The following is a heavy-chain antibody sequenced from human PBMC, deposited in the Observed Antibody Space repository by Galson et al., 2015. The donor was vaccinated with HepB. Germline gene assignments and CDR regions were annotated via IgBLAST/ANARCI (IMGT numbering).Heavy chain of an antibody. V-gene: IGHV3-33*01. CDR2: IWYDGSNK. CDR3: AREEIAAAGIDYYYYGMDV. J-gene: IGHJ6*02. CDR1: GFTFSSYG. Sequence: SLRLSCAASGFTFSSYGMHWVRQAPGKGLEWVAVIWYDGSNKYYADSVKGRFTISRDNSKNTLYLQMNSLRAKDTAVYYCAREEIAAAGIDYYYYGMDVWGQGTTVTVSS. D-gene: IGHD6-13*01.